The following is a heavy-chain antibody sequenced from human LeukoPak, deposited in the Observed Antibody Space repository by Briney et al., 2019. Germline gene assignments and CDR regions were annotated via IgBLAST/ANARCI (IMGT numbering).Heavy chain of an antibody. V-gene: IGHV1-69*13. CDR1: GGTFSSYA. CDR3: ARDLEGLAAFDI. Sequence: SVKVSCKASGGTFSSYAISWVRHAPGQGLEWMGGIIPIFGTANYAQKFQGRVTITADESTSTAYMELSSLRSEDTAVYYCARDLEGLAAFDIWGQGTMVTVSS. J-gene: IGHJ3*02. D-gene: IGHD6-19*01. CDR2: IIPIFGTA.